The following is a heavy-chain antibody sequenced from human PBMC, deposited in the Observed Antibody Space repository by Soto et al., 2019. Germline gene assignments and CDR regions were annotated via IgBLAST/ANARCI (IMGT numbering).Heavy chain of an antibody. D-gene: IGHD2-15*01. Sequence: PGGSLRLSCGGSGFAFRDAWMNWLRQAPGKGLEWVGRIKSRADGETADYAAPVKGRFTISRDDSKSTLYLQIDSLKTEDTAIYYCTTDKDCHGSGCYSWGQGTLVTVSS. CDR3: TTDKDCHGSGCYS. CDR1: GFAFRDAW. J-gene: IGHJ4*02. CDR2: IKSRADGETA. V-gene: IGHV3-15*07.